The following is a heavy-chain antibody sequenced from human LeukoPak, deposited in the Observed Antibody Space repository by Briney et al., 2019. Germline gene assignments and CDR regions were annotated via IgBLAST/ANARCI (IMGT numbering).Heavy chain of an antibody. D-gene: IGHD3-10*01. CDR3: ARDSGFTMVRGVISY. V-gene: IGHV4-34*01. CDR2: INHSGST. CDR1: GGSFSGYY. Sequence: SETLSLTCAVYGGSFSGYYWSWIRRPPGKGLEWIGEINHSGSTNYNPSLKSRVTISVDTSKNQFSLKLSSVTAADTAVYYCARDSGFTMVRGVISYWGRGTLVTVSS. J-gene: IGHJ4*02.